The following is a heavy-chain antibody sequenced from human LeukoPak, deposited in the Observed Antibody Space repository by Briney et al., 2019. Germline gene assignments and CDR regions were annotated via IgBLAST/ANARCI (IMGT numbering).Heavy chain of an antibody. CDR3: AKGPYCGGDCYPGYYYGMDV. Sequence: GGSLRLSCAASGFTFSSYGMHWVRQAPGKGLEWVAVISYDGSNEYYADSVKGRFTISRDNSKNTLYLQMNSLRAEDTAVYYCAKGPYCGGDCYPGYYYGMDVWGQGTTVTVSS. J-gene: IGHJ6*02. CDR2: ISYDGSNE. CDR1: GFTFSSYG. D-gene: IGHD2-21*02. V-gene: IGHV3-30*18.